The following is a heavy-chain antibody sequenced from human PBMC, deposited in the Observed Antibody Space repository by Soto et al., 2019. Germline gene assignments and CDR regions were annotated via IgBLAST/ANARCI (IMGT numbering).Heavy chain of an antibody. V-gene: IGHV3-20*01. D-gene: IGHD4-17*01. CDR3: ARTSPYGDYGGAFDI. J-gene: IGHJ3*02. Sequence: GGSLRLSCAASGFTFDDYGMSWVRQAPGKGLEWVSGINWNGGSTGYADSVKGRFTISRDNAKNSLYLQMNSLRAEDTALYHCARTSPYGDYGGAFDIWGQGTMVTVSS. CDR2: INWNGGST. CDR1: GFTFDDYG.